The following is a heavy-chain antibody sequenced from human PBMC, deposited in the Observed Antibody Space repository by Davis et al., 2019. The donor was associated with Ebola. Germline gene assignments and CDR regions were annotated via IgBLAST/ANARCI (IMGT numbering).Heavy chain of an antibody. CDR3: ARAQFPTTSDH. V-gene: IGHV1-2*06. CDR2: INPNSGGT. CDR1: GYTFTGYY. J-gene: IGHJ4*02. Sequence: AASVKVSCKASGYTFTGYYMHWVRQAPGQGLEWMGRINPNSGGTNYAQKFQGRVTMTRDTSISTAYMELNSLRSDDTAVYYCARAQFPTTSDHWGQGTLVTVSS. D-gene: IGHD1-1*01.